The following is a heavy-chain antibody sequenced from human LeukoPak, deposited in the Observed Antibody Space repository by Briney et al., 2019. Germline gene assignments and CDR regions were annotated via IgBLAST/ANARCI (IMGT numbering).Heavy chain of an antibody. J-gene: IGHJ4*02. V-gene: IGHV3-53*04. CDR3: ASRMTF. CDR1: GVNVSSDY. CDR2: IYSGGSA. Sequence: PGGSLRLSCVASGVNVSSDYMSWVRQAPGKGLLWVSLIYSGGSAYYADSAKGRFTIYRHNSKNTLYLQMSRLRTEDTAIYYCASRMTFGGPGTLVTVSS. D-gene: IGHD2/OR15-2a*01.